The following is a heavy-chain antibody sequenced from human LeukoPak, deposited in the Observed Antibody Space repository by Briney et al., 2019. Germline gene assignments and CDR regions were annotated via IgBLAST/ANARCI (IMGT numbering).Heavy chain of an antibody. V-gene: IGHV3-48*04. CDR3: ASLYGGNLYSGLDV. CDR2: ISSSSSTI. J-gene: IGHJ6*02. Sequence: GGSLRLSCAASGFTFSSYSMNWVRQAPGKGLEWVSYISSSSSTIYYADSVKGRFTISRDNGKNSLYLQMDDLRAEDTAVYYCASLYGGNLYSGLDVWGQGTTVTVSS. CDR1: GFTFSSYS. D-gene: IGHD4-23*01.